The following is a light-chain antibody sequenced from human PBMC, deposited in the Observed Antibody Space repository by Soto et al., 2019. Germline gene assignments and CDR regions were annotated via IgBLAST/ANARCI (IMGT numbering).Light chain of an antibody. Sequence: QSVLTQPPSTSGTPGQRVTISCSGSSSNIGSNFVYWYQHLPGTAPKLLIYRNTLRPSGVPDRLSGSKSATSASLAISGLRSEDEADYYCATWDDSLSGYVFGTGTKLTVL. V-gene: IGLV1-47*01. CDR3: ATWDDSLSGYV. CDR1: SSNIGSNF. CDR2: RNT. J-gene: IGLJ1*01.